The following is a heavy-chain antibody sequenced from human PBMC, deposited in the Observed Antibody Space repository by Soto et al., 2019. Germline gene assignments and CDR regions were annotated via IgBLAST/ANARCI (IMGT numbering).Heavy chain of an antibody. CDR3: LSQRTSVLTQADFDY. J-gene: IGHJ4*02. Sequence: SETLSLTCTVSGGSVSNSNYYWGWIRQSPGKGLEWIGSVYYRGRSYSKSSVKSRVTISVDTSKNQFSLNLNSVTASDTAVYYCLSQRTSVLTQADFDYWGPGALVT. CDR1: GGSVSNSNYY. CDR2: VYYRGRS. V-gene: IGHV4-39*01. D-gene: IGHD2-8*01.